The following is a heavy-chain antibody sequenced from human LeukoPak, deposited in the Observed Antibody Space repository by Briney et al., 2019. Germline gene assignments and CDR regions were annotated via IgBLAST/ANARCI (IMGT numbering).Heavy chain of an antibody. CDR1: GGSISSYY. D-gene: IGHD5-24*01. Sequence: SETLSLTCTVSGGSISSYYWSRIRQPPGKGLEWIGYIYYSGSTNYNPSLKSRVTISVDTSKNQFSLKLSSVTAADTAVYYCAREGRDGYNYSWDYWGQGTLVTVSS. CDR2: IYYSGST. V-gene: IGHV4-59*01. J-gene: IGHJ4*02. CDR3: AREGRDGYNYSWDY.